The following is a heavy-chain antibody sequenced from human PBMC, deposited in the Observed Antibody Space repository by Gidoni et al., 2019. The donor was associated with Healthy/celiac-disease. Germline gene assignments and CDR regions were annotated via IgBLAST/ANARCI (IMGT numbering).Heavy chain of an antibody. CDR1: GYTFTSYD. D-gene: IGHD1-26*01. V-gene: IGHV1-8*01. CDR3: ARGLFGRWGLRQNWFDP. Sequence: QVQLVQSGAEVKKPGASVKVSCKASGYTFTSYDINWVRQATGQGLEWMGWMNPNSGNTGYAQKFQGRVTMTRNTSISTAYMELSSLRSEDTAVYYCARGLFGRWGLRQNWFDPWGQGTLVTVSS. J-gene: IGHJ5*02. CDR2: MNPNSGNT.